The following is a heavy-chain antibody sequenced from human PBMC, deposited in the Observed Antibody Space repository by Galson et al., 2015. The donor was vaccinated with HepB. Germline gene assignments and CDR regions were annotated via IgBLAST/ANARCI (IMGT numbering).Heavy chain of an antibody. CDR1: GFTFSSYG. CDR3: ARSIAAAGSAALFDY. Sequence: SLRLPCAASGFTFSSYGMHWVRQVPGKGLEWVAVIWYDGSNKYYADSVKGRFTISRDKYKNTLYLQMNSLRAEDTAVYYCARSIAAAGSAALFDYWGQGTLVTVSS. D-gene: IGHD6-13*01. V-gene: IGHV3-33*01. CDR2: IWYDGSNK. J-gene: IGHJ4*02.